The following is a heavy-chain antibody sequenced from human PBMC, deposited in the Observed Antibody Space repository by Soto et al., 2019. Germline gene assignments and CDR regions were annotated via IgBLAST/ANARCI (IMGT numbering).Heavy chain of an antibody. CDR1: GYTFTSYY. D-gene: IGHD2-8*01. Sequence: ASVKVSCKASGYTFTSYYMHWVRQAPGQGLEWMGIINPSGGSTSYAQKFQGRVTMTRDTSTSTVYMELSSLRSEDTAVYYCGRGRCTNGVCYSYYYYGMDVWGQGTTVTVSS. CDR3: GRGRCTNGVCYSYYYYGMDV. J-gene: IGHJ6*02. V-gene: IGHV1-46*01. CDR2: INPSGGST.